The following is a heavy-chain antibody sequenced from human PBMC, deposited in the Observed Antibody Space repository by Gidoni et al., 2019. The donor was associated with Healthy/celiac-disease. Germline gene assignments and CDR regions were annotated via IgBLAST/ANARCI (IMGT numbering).Heavy chain of an antibody. J-gene: IGHJ6*02. Sequence: QVQLVQTRAEVKKPGASVKVSCKASGYTFTSYDINGVRHATVQGLEWMGVMKPNSGNTGYAQKFQGRVTMTRNTSINTAYLELSSLRSEDTAVYYGARWGRPYYYYGMDVWGQGTTVTVSS. CDR2: MKPNSGNT. CDR1: GYTFTSYD. V-gene: IGHV1-8*01. CDR3: ARWGRPYYYYGMDV. D-gene: IGHD2-15*01.